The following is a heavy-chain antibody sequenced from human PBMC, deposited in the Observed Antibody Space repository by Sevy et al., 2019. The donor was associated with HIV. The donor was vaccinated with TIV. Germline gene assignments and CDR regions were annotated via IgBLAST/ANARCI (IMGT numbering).Heavy chain of an antibody. V-gene: IGHV3-23*01. CDR1: GFTFSTYA. D-gene: IGHD6-6*01. J-gene: IGHJ2*01. CDR3: ARGLLARPRGDYWYLDL. Sequence: GGSLRLSCTASGFTFSTYAMSWVRQAPGKGLEWVSGISGSASTTYYVGTAYYADSVKGRFTITRDNAKSTLYLEMNSLKDEYSAVYHCARGLLARPRGDYWYLDLWGRGTLVTVSS. CDR2: ISGSASTTYYVGTA.